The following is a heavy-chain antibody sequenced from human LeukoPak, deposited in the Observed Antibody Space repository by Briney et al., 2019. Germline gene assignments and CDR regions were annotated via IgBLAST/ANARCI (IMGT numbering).Heavy chain of an antibody. J-gene: IGHJ3*02. CDR2: ISSSSSTI. CDR1: GFTFSSHS. Sequence: PGGSLRLSCAASGFTFSSHSMNWVRQAPGKGLEWVSYISSSSSTIYYADSVKGRFTISRDNAKNSLYMQMNRLRAEDTAVYYCARHPNSSVFPDAFDIWGQGTMVTVSS. D-gene: IGHD3-22*01. V-gene: IGHV3-48*04. CDR3: ARHPNSSVFPDAFDI.